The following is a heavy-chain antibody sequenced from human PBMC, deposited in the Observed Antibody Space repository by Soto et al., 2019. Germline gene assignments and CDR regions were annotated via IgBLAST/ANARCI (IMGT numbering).Heavy chain of an antibody. CDR3: ARGDWIAAAGTFFDY. D-gene: IGHD6-13*01. J-gene: IGHJ4*02. Sequence: GGSLRLSCAASGFTFSSYSMNWVRQAPGKGLEWVSYISSSSSTIYYADSVKGRFTISRDNAKNSLYLQMNSLRDEDTAVYYCARGDWIAAAGTFFDYWGQGTLVTVSS. CDR2: ISSSSSTI. CDR1: GFTFSSYS. V-gene: IGHV3-48*02.